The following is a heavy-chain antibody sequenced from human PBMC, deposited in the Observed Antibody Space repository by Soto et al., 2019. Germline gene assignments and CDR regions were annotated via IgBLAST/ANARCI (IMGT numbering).Heavy chain of an antibody. Sequence: QVQLVESGGGVVQPGRSLRLSCAASGFTFSSYAMHWVRQAPGKGLEWVAVISYDGSNKYYADSVKGRFTISRDNSKNTLYLQMNSLRAEDTAEYYCARDWARYSSSWPGGMDVWGQGTTVTVSS. CDR3: ARDWARYSSSWPGGMDV. V-gene: IGHV3-30-3*01. J-gene: IGHJ6*02. D-gene: IGHD6-13*01. CDR1: GFTFSSYA. CDR2: ISYDGSNK.